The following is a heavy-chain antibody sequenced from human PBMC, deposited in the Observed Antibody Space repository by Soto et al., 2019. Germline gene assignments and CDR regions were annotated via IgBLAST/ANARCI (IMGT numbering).Heavy chain of an antibody. V-gene: IGHV3-21*01. CDR2: ITSGRTYI. CDR1: GFTFTAYN. J-gene: IGHJ5*02. CDR3: ARGYSGP. Sequence: PVESLRLSCAASGFTFTAYNMNWVRQAPGKGLEWVSSITSGRTYIYYAESVKGRFTISRDNAKKSLYLQMNGLRVEDTAMYYCARGYSGPWGQGTLVTVSS. D-gene: IGHD5-12*01.